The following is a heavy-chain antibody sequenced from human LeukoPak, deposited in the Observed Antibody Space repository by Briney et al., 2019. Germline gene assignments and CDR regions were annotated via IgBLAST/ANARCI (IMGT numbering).Heavy chain of an antibody. J-gene: IGHJ4*02. V-gene: IGHV1-2*02. CDR3: ATARDRNSVYSSLDY. D-gene: IGHD5/OR15-5a*01. Sequence: ASVKVSCKASGYTFNGYHMHWVRQAPGQGLEWMGWINPNGGGTNYAQKFQGRVTMTRDTSISTAYMELSSLRSDDTAVYYCATARDRNSVYSSLDYWGQGTLVTVSS. CDR2: INPNGGGT. CDR1: GYTFNGYH.